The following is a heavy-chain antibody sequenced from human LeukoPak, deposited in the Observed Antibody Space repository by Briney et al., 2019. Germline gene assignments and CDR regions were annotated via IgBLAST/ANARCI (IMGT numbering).Heavy chain of an antibody. J-gene: IGHJ4*02. Sequence: ASVKVSCKASGYTFTSYYMHWVRQAPGQGLEWMGIINPSGGSTSYAQKFQGRVTMTRDTSTSTVYMELSSLRSEDTAVYYCARDALVRGYYDSSGYSKPVAYWGQGTLVTVPS. CDR1: GYTFTSYY. D-gene: IGHD3-22*01. V-gene: IGHV1-46*01. CDR2: INPSGGST. CDR3: ARDALVRGYYDSSGYSKPVAY.